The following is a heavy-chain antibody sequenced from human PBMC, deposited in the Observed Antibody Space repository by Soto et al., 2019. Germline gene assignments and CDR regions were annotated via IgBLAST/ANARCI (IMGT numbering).Heavy chain of an antibody. V-gene: IGHV4-4*02. CDR2: IYHSGST. J-gene: IGHJ3*02. CDR3: ARDEYGGSGVQAFDI. D-gene: IGHD3-10*01. CDR1: GGSISSSNW. Sequence: QVQLQESGPGLVKPSGTLSLTCAVSGGSISSSNWWSWVRQSPGKGLEWIGEIYHSGSTNYNPSLKSRVTISVDKSKNQFSLKLSSVTAADTAVYYCARDEYGGSGVQAFDIWGQGTMVTVSS.